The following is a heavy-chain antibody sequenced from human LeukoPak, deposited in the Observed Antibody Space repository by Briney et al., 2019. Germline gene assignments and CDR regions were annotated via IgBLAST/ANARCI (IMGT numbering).Heavy chain of an antibody. CDR1: GGSISSYY. Sequence: SETLSLTCTVSGGSISSYYWSWIRQPAGKGLEWIGRIYTSGSTNYNPSLKSRVTMSVDTSKNQSSLKLSSVTAADTAVYYCAREGYDYGDYYFDYWGQGTLVTVSS. D-gene: IGHD4-17*01. J-gene: IGHJ4*02. CDR3: AREGYDYGDYYFDY. V-gene: IGHV4-4*07. CDR2: IYTSGST.